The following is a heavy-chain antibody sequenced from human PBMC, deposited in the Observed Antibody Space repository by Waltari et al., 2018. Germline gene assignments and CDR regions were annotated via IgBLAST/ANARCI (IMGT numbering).Heavy chain of an antibody. D-gene: IGHD3-10*01. J-gene: IGHJ3*01. CDR3: ARAYGSGSYRVALQAFDL. CDR1: GFTFSSNW. CDR2: INSDGTGT. V-gene: IGHV3-74*01. Sequence: EVQLVESGGGLVQPGGSLRLSCAASGFTFSSNWMHWVSQVPGKGLVWVTRINSDGTGTSYADSVKGRFTISRDNAKNTLYLEMNSLRVEDTAVYYCARAYGSGSYRVALQAFDLWGQGTMVIVSS.